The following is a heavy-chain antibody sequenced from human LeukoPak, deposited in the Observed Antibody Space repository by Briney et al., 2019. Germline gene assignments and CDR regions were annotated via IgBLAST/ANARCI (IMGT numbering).Heavy chain of an antibody. CDR3: AKHDYGDYGQDY. CDR1: GFTFSSYG. D-gene: IGHD4-17*01. V-gene: IGHV3-30*18. CDR2: ISYDGSNK. Sequence: PGGSLRLSCAASGFTFSSYGMHWVRQAPGKGLEWVAVISYDGSNKYYADSVKGRFTISRDNSKNTLYLQMNSLRAEDTAVYYCAKHDYGDYGQDYWGQGTLVTVSS. J-gene: IGHJ4*02.